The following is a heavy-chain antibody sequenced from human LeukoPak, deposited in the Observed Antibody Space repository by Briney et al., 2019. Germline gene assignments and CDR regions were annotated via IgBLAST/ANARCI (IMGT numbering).Heavy chain of an antibody. D-gene: IGHD3-22*01. Sequence: PSETLSLTCAVSGGSISSSNWWSWVRQPPGKGLEWIGEIYHSGSTNYNPSLKSRVTISVDKSKNQFSLKLSSVTAADTAVYYCAREHLHYYDSSGYYLKWGQGTLVTVSS. CDR2: IYHSGST. CDR1: GGSISSSNW. J-gene: IGHJ4*02. V-gene: IGHV4-4*02. CDR3: AREHLHYYDSSGYYLK.